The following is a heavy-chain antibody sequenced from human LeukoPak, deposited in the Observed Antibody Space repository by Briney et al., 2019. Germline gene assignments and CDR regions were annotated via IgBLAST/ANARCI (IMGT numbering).Heavy chain of an antibody. CDR2: IYPGDSDT. D-gene: IGHD6-19*01. Sequence: GESLKISCQGSGYIFTTYWIGWVRQMPGKGLEWMGIIYPGDSDTRYSPSFQGQVTISADKSISTAYLQWSSLKASDTAMYCCARGPARVAGTNFDLWGRGTLVTVSS. CDR3: ARGPARVAGTNFDL. J-gene: IGHJ2*01. CDR1: GYIFTTYW. V-gene: IGHV5-51*01.